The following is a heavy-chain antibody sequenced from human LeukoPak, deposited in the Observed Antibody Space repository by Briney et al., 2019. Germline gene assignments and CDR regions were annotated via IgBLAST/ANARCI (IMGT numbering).Heavy chain of an antibody. Sequence: SETLSLTCTVSGGSISSSSYYWGWIRQPPGEGLEWSVSSYYSGSTYYNPSLKSRVTISVYTSKNQFSLKLSSVTAADTAVYYCARSIAAAESALYYFDYWGQGTLVTVSS. CDR1: GGSISSSSYY. CDR3: ARSIAAAESALYYFDY. CDR2: SYYSGST. D-gene: IGHD6-13*01. V-gene: IGHV4-39*01. J-gene: IGHJ4*02.